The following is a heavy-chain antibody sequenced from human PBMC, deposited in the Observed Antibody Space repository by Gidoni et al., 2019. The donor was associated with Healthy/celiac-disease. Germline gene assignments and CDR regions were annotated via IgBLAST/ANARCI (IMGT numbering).Heavy chain of an antibody. Sequence: EVQLVESGGGLVQPGRSMRLSCAASGFTFDDYAMHWVRQAPGKGLEWVSGISWNSGSIGFADSVKGRFTISRDNAKNSLYLQMNSLRAEDTALYYCAKDIGGYSYGFLDYWGQGTLVTVSS. V-gene: IGHV3-9*01. CDR3: AKDIGGYSYGFLDY. CDR2: ISWNSGSI. D-gene: IGHD5-18*01. J-gene: IGHJ4*02. CDR1: GFTFDDYA.